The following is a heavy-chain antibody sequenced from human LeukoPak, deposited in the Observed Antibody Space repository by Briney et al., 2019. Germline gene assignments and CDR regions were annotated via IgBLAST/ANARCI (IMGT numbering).Heavy chain of an antibody. J-gene: IGHJ4*02. CDR2: IYNSENS. Sequence: SETLSLTRTVSGGPINSGGYFWSWVRQHPGKGLEWIACIYNSENSYYNPSLKSRVTISVDTSKSQLSLRLTSVTAADTAVYYCTTTNYDSLFDYWGQGTLVSVSS. CDR3: TTTNYDSLFDY. CDR1: GGPINSGGYF. V-gene: IGHV4-31*03. D-gene: IGHD3-3*01.